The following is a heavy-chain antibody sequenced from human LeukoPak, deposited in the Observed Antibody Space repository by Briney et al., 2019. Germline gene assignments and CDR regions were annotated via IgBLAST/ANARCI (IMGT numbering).Heavy chain of an antibody. J-gene: IGHJ4*02. CDR3: AHAPYSMPPEYYLDY. Sequence: GGSLRLSCAASGFTFSSYEMNWVRQAPGKGLEWVSAISGSGGSTYYADSVKGRFTISRDNSKNTMYLQMNSLMAEDTAVYDCAHAPYSMPPEYYLDYWGQGTLVTVSS. V-gene: IGHV3-23*01. D-gene: IGHD2-15*01. CDR2: ISGSGGST. CDR1: GFTFSSYE.